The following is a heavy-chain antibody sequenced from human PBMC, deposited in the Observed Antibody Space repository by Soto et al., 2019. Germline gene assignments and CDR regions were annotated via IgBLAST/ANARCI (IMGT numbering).Heavy chain of an antibody. J-gene: IGHJ4*02. CDR1: GFTFSSYG. CDR3: ARGLSGDYEGVLWD. Sequence: GGSLRLSCAASGFTFSSYGMHWVRQAPGKGLEWVAVIWYDGSNKYYADSVKGRFTISRDNSKNTLYLQMNSLRAEDTAVYYCARGLSGDYEGVLWDWGQGTLVTVSS. D-gene: IGHD4-17*01. CDR2: IWYDGSNK. V-gene: IGHV3-33*01.